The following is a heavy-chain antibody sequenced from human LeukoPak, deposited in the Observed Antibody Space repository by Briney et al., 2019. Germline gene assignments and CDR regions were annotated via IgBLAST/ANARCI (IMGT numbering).Heavy chain of an antibody. D-gene: IGHD3-22*01. J-gene: IGHJ6*02. CDR3: ARTDYYDSIMDV. CDR2: ISAYNGNT. V-gene: IGHV1-18*01. Sequence: ASVKVSCRASGYTFTSYGISWVRQAPGQGLEWMGWISAYNGNTNYAQKLQGRVTMTTDTSTSTAYMELRSLRSDDTAVYYCARTDYYDSIMDVWGQGTTVTVSS. CDR1: GYTFTSYG.